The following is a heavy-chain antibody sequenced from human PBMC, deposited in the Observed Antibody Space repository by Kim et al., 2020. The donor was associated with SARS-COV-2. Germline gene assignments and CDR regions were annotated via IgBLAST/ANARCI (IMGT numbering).Heavy chain of an antibody. CDR3: VRVHNNGYYDS. D-gene: IGHD6-19*01. J-gene: IGHJ4*02. CDR2: IGTAGDI. Sequence: GGSLRLSCAASGFTFSSHDMHWVRQATGKRLEWVSAIGTAGDIHYLDSVKGRFTISRENAKNSLYLQMNSLRAGDTAVYFCVRVHNNGYYDSWGQGTLVTVSS. CDR1: GFTFSSHD. V-gene: IGHV3-13*04.